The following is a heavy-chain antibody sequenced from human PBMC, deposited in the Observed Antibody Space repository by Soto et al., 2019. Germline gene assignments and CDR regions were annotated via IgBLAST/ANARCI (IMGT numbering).Heavy chain of an antibody. Sequence: ASVKVSCKASGYTFTGYYMHWVRQAPGQGLEWMGWINPNSGGTNYAQKFQGWVTMTRDTSISTAYMELSRLRSDDTAVYYCARVQTYYDDSSGYYPDAFDIWGQGTMVTV. CDR1: GYTFTGYY. V-gene: IGHV1-2*04. CDR2: INPNSGGT. J-gene: IGHJ3*02. D-gene: IGHD3-22*01. CDR3: ARVQTYYDDSSGYYPDAFDI.